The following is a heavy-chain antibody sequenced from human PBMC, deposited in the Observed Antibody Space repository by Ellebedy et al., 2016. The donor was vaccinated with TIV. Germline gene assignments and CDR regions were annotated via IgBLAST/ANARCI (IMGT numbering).Heavy chain of an antibody. CDR2: MRQDGGDK. D-gene: IGHD4-17*01. CDR3: ASDGSYGDHLSPAHAFEN. J-gene: IGHJ3*02. Sequence: GGSLRLSCVGSGFSFSSYWMSWVRQAPGKGLEWVANMRQDGGDKYYVDSVKGRFTISRDNAKSSLYLQMNSVRAEDTAVYYCASDGSYGDHLSPAHAFENWGQGTVVIVSS. CDR1: GFSFSSYW. V-gene: IGHV3-7*01.